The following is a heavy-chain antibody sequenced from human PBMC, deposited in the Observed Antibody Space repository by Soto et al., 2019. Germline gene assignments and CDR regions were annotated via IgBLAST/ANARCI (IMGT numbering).Heavy chain of an antibody. J-gene: IGHJ3*02. CDR3: TRDDAFDI. CDR1: GFTFRGYA. CDR2: ITYNGGNK. Sequence: QVQLVESGGGVVQPGTSLRLSCTAYGFTFRGYAMHWVRQAPDKKLEWLTCITYNGGNKYYTDSAKRRFTISRDNSKNTLFLQMDSLRPEDTAVYYCTRDDAFDIWGQGTMVTVSS. V-gene: IGHV3-30-3*01.